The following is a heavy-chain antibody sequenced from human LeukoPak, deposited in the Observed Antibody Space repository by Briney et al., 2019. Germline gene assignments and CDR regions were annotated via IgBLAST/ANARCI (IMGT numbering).Heavy chain of an antibody. Sequence: GGSLRLSCAASGFTFSSYAVSWVRQAPGKGLEWVSVISGSGGGTYYADSVKGRFTISRDNSKNTLYLQMNSLRAEDTAVYYCAKDLDGSGYYYYYYGMDVWGQGTTVTVSS. CDR2: ISGSGGGT. V-gene: IGHV3-23*01. D-gene: IGHD3-22*01. CDR1: GFTFSSYA. CDR3: AKDLDGSGYYYYYYGMDV. J-gene: IGHJ6*02.